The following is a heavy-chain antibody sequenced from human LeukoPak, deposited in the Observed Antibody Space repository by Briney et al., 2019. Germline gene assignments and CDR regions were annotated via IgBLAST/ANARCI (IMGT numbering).Heavy chain of an antibody. CDR2: ISAYNGNT. Sequence: GASVKVSCKASGYTFTSYGISWVRQAPGQGLEWMGWISAYNGNTNYAQKLQGRVTMTTDTSTSTAYMELRSLRSDDTAVYYCARENYDILTGYWGPADGMDVWGQGTTVTVSS. D-gene: IGHD3-9*01. CDR1: GYTFTSYG. V-gene: IGHV1-18*01. J-gene: IGHJ6*02. CDR3: ARENYDILTGYWGPADGMDV.